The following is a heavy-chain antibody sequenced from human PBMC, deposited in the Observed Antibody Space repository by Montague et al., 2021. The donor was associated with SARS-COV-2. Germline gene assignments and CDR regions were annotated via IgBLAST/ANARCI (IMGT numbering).Heavy chain of an antibody. J-gene: IGHJ6*02. V-gene: IGHV4-59*01. CDR2: ISYSGST. CDR3: ANFGRAQLLFGTFYYGLDV. D-gene: IGHD2-2*01. Sequence: SETLSLTCTVSGGSISSNYWSWIRQPPRRGPQWIGYISYSGSTNYYPSPNSRVTISVDTYTNHFTLRLSSVTAAATAVYYYANFGRAQLLFGTFYYGLDVWGQGTTVTVSS. CDR1: GGSISSNY.